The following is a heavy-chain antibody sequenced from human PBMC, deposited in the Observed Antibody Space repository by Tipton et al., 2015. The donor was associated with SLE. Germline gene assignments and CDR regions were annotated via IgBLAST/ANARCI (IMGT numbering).Heavy chain of an antibody. CDR1: GGSFSGYY. V-gene: IGHV4-34*01. D-gene: IGHD6-13*01. CDR2: INHSGST. J-gene: IGHJ5*02. CDR3: ARAKRLVRWFDP. Sequence: TLSLTCAVYGGSFSGYYWSWIRQSPGKGLEWIGEINHSGSTNYNPSLKSRVTISVDTSKKQFSLKVSSVTAADTAVYYCARAKRLVRWFDPGGQGTLVTVSS.